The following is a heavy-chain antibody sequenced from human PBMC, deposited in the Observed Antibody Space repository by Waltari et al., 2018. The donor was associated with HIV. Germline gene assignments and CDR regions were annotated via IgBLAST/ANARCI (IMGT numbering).Heavy chain of an antibody. V-gene: IGHV3-23*01. CDR2: ISGSGGST. J-gene: IGHJ5*02. D-gene: IGHD1-26*01. CDR1: GFTFSNYA. Sequence: EVQLLESGGGLVQPGGSLRLSCAASGFTFSNYAMNWVRQAPGKGREWVSTISGSGGSTKYADSVKGRFTISRDNSKNTLYLQMDSLRAEDTAVYFCSKGDSGSYPTDPWGQGTLVTVSS. CDR3: SKGDSGSYPTDP.